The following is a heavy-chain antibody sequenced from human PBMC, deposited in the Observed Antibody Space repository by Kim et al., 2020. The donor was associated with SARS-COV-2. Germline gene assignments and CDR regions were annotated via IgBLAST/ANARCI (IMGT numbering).Heavy chain of an antibody. D-gene: IGHD3-9*01. V-gene: IGHV3-33*06. Sequence: GGSLRLSCAASGFTFSSYGMHWVRQAPGKGLEWVAVIWYDGSNKYYADSVKGRFTISRDNSKNTLYLQMNSLRAEDTAVYYCAKGHYDILTGYYTHYYYGMDVWGQGTTVTVSS. CDR1: GFTFSSYG. CDR2: IWYDGSNK. CDR3: AKGHYDILTGYYTHYYYGMDV. J-gene: IGHJ6*02.